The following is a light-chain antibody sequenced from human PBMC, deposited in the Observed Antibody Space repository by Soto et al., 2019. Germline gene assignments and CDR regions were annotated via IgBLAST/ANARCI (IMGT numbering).Light chain of an antibody. CDR2: EVN. Sequence: QSSLTKPPSASGSPGQSVTISCTGTSSDVGRHNYVSWYQQHPGKAPKLLIFEVNKRPSGVPDRFSASTSGITASLTVSGLQPEDEAAYYCSSYSDTDNFVIFGGGTNVTVL. CDR3: SSYSDTDNFVI. CDR1: SSDVGRHNY. J-gene: IGLJ2*01. V-gene: IGLV2-8*01.